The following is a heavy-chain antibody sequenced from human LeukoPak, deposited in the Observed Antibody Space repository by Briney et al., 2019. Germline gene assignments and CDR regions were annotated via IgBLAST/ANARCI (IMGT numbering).Heavy chain of an antibody. V-gene: IGHV5-51*01. J-gene: IGHJ3*02. D-gene: IGHD1-26*01. CDR3: ARLISGSYGDAFDI. Sequence: GESLKISCKGSGYSITSNWIGCVRQMPGKGLEWMGIIYPDNSATRYSPSFQGQVTISADKSVSTAYLQWSSLKAPDTGMYYCARLISGSYGDAFDIWGQGTMVTVSS. CDR1: GYSITSNW. CDR2: IYPDNSAT.